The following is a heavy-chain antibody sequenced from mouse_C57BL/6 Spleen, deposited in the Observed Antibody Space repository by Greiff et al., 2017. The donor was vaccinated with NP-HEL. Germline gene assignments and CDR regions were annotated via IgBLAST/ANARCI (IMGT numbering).Heavy chain of an antibody. CDR1: GYTFTSYW. CDR3: ARYAGYYSY. J-gene: IGHJ2*01. Sequence: QVQLQQPGAELVKPGASVKMSCKASGYTFTSYWITWVKQRPGQGLEWIGDIYPGSGSTSYNEKFKGKATLTVDKSSSTAYMQLSSLTSEDSAVYYGARYAGYYSYWGQGATLSASS. V-gene: IGHV1-55*01. CDR2: IYPGSGST. D-gene: IGHD2-3*01.